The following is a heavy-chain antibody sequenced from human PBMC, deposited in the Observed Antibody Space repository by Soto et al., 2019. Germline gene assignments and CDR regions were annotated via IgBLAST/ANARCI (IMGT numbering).Heavy chain of an antibody. CDR3: AKHLGYVDYYYYGMDV. CDR1: GFTFLSYG. Sequence: LRLSCAASGFTFLSYGMHWLRQAPGKGLEWVAVISYDGRNKYYADSVRGRFTISRDNSKNTLYPQMNSLRAEDTAVYYCAKHLGYVDYYYYGMDVWGQGTTVNVS. CDR2: ISYDGRNK. J-gene: IGHJ6*02. D-gene: IGHD6-13*01. V-gene: IGHV3-30*18.